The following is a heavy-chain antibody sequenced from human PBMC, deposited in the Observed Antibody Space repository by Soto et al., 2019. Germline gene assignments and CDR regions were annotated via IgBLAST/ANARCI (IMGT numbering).Heavy chain of an antibody. J-gene: IGHJ6*02. V-gene: IGHV4-30-4*01. Sequence: SETLSLTCTVSGGSISSGDYYWSWIRQPPGKGLEWIGYIYYSGSTYYNPSLKSRVTISVDTSKNQFSLKLSSVTAADTAVYYCARAGIAAAGAEYYYYGMDVWGQGTTVTVSS. CDR3: ARAGIAAAGAEYYYYGMDV. D-gene: IGHD6-13*01. CDR2: IYYSGST. CDR1: GGSISSGDYY.